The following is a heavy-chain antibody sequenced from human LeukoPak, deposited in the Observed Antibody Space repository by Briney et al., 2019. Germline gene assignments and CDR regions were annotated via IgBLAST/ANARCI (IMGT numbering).Heavy chain of an antibody. Sequence: PSETLSLTCTVSGGSISSYYWSWIRQPPGKGLEWIGYIYYSGSTNYNPSLKSRVTISVDTSKNQFSLKLSSVTAADTAVYYCARGRGIAAAGTRAPFDYWGQGTLVTVSS. CDR3: ARGRGIAAAGTRAPFDY. CDR1: GGSISSYY. J-gene: IGHJ4*02. CDR2: IYYSGST. V-gene: IGHV4-59*12. D-gene: IGHD6-13*01.